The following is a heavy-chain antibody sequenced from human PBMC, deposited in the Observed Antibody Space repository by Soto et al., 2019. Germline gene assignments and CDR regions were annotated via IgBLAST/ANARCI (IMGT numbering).Heavy chain of an antibody. CDR2: IKQDGSEK. D-gene: IGHD3-3*01. J-gene: IGHJ3*02. V-gene: IGHV3-7*01. CDR1: GFTFSSYW. CDR3: ARDILYDFWSGYNDAFDI. Sequence: GGSLRLSCAASGFTFSSYWMSWVRQAPGKGLEWVANIKQDGSEKYYVDSVKGRFTISRDNAKNSLYLQMNSLRAEDTAVYYCARDILYDFWSGYNDAFDIWGQGTMVTVSS.